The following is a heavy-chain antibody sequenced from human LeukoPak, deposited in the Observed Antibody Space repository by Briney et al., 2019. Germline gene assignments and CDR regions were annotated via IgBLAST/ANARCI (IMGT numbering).Heavy chain of an antibody. CDR1: GFTVSSNY. CDR2: IYSGGST. J-gene: IGHJ4*02. D-gene: IGHD6-13*01. V-gene: IGHV3-53*01. Sequence: AGGSLRLSCAASGFTVSSNYMSWVRQAPGKGLEWVSVIYSGGSTYYADSVKGRFTISRGNSKDTLYLQMNSLRAEDTAVYYCSSSWFRIDYWGQGTLVTVSS. CDR3: SSSWFRIDY.